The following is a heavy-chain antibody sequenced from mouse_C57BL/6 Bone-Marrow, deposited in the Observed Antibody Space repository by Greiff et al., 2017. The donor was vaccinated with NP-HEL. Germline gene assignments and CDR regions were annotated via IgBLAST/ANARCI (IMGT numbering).Heavy chain of an antibody. CDR3: EKQMTAY. CDR2: ISSGGSYT. V-gene: IGHV5-6*01. J-gene: IGHJ2*01. CDR1: GFTFSSYC. Sequence: VQLQQSGGDLVKPGGSLKLSCAASGFTFSSYCMSWVRQTPDKRLEWVATISSGGSYTYYPDSVKGRFTISRDNAKNTLYLQMSSLKSEDTTMDYSEKQMTAYWGQGTTLTVSS.